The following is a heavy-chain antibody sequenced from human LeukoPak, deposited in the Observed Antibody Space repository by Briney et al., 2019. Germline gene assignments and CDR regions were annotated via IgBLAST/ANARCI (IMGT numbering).Heavy chain of an antibody. CDR1: GGTFSSYA. Sequence: EASVKVSCKASGGTFSSYAISWVRQAPGQGLEWMGRIIPIFGTANYAQKFQGRVTITTDESTSTAYMELSNLRSEDTAVYYCARELGYCTNGVCQDWYFDLWGRGTLVTVSS. D-gene: IGHD2-8*01. J-gene: IGHJ2*01. CDR3: ARELGYCTNGVCQDWYFDL. CDR2: IIPIFGTA. V-gene: IGHV1-69*05.